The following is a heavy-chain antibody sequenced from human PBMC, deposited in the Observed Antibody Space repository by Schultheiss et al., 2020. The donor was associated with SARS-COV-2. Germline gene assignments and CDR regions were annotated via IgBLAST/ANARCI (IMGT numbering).Heavy chain of an antibody. V-gene: IGHV3-23*01. Sequence: GGSLRLSCAASGFTFRRSFLPFFRQAPGKGLVWVSAISGSGGSTYYADSVKGRFTISRDNSKNTLYLQMNSLRAEDTAVYYCAKSGSPSSSPRLPNYYYMDVWGKGTTVTVSS. CDR1: GFTFRRSF. D-gene: IGHD6-6*01. CDR2: ISGSGGST. CDR3: AKSGSPSSSPRLPNYYYMDV. J-gene: IGHJ6*03.